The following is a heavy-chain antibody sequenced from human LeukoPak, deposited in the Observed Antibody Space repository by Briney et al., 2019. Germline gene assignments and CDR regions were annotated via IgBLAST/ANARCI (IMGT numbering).Heavy chain of an antibody. CDR1: GFTFSSYV. V-gene: IGHV3-30*04. D-gene: IGHD5-24*01. CDR3: AGKESDSPPFNWFDP. CDR2: ISYDGNNK. J-gene: IGHJ5*02. Sequence: GGSLRLSCVVSGFTFSSYVMHWVRQAPGKGLEWVAVISYDGNNKYYADSVKGRFTISRDNSKNTLYLQMNSLRAEDTAVYYCAGKESDSPPFNWFDPWGQGTLVTVSS.